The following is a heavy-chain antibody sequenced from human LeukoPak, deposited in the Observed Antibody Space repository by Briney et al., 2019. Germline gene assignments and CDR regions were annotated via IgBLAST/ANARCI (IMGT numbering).Heavy chain of an antibody. CDR1: GFAFSSYA. V-gene: IGHV3-23*01. J-gene: IGHJ4*02. Sequence: GGSLRLSCAASGFAFSSYAMSWVRQAPGKGLEWVSAISGSGGSTYYADSVKGRFTTSRDNSKNTLYLQMNSLRAEDTAVYYCAKHYYGGNLDYWGQGTLVTVSS. D-gene: IGHD4-23*01. CDR2: ISGSGGST. CDR3: AKHYYGGNLDY.